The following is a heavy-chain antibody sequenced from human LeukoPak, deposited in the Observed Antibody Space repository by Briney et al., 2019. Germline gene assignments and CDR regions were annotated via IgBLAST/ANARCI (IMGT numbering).Heavy chain of an antibody. J-gene: IGHJ4*02. Sequence: ASVKVSCKASGYTFTSYDINWVRQATGQGLEWMGWMNPNTGNTGYAQKFQGRVTMTRDTSISTAYMELSRLRSDDTAVYYCARVSTTGSGWYSDLDYWGQGTLVTVSS. D-gene: IGHD6-19*01. V-gene: IGHV1-8*01. CDR1: GYTFTSYD. CDR3: ARVSTTGSGWYSDLDY. CDR2: MNPNTGNT.